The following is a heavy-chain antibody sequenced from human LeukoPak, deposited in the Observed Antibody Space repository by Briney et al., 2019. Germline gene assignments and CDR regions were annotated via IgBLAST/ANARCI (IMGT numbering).Heavy chain of an antibody. J-gene: IGHJ4*02. Sequence: SETLSLTCAVYGGSFSDYYWSWIRQAPGKGLEWIGEINHSGSTKYNPSLKSRVTISVDTSKNQFSLKLSSVTAADTAVYYCARGLDYYDSSGYRLPALGYWGQGTLVTVSS. CDR3: ARGLDYYDSSGYRLPALGY. D-gene: IGHD3-22*01. V-gene: IGHV4-34*01. CDR2: INHSGST. CDR1: GGSFSDYY.